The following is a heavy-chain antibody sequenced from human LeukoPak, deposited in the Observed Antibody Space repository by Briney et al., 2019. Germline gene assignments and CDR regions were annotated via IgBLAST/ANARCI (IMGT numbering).Heavy chain of an antibody. CDR1: GFTFSGYW. CDR2: ILSDASST. J-gene: IGHJ5*02. D-gene: IGHD2-2*01. Sequence: GGSLRLSCAASGFTFSGYWMLWVRQAPGKGLVWVSRILSDASSTSYADSVKGRFTISRDIAKNTLYLQMNSLRAEDTAVYYCARVRITRANWFDPWGQGTLVTVSS. CDR3: ARVRITRANWFDP. V-gene: IGHV3-74*01.